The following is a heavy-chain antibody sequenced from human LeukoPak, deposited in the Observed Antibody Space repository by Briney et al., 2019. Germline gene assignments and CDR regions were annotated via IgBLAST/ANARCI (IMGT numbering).Heavy chain of an antibody. CDR2: IKQDGSEK. CDR3: AKVRVGTAHFDY. V-gene: IGHV3-7*01. Sequence: GGSLRLSCAASGFTFSTPWMSWVRQAPGKGLERVANIKQDGSEKYYVDSVRGRFAISRDNAKNSLYLQMNSLRAEDTAVYYCAKVRVGTAHFDYWGQGTLVTVSS. CDR1: GFTFSTPW. J-gene: IGHJ4*02. D-gene: IGHD2-15*01.